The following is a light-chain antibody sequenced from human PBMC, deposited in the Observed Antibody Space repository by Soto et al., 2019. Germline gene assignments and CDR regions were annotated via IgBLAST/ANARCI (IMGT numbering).Light chain of an antibody. CDR3: QQYDNLPFT. J-gene: IGKJ3*01. V-gene: IGKV1-33*01. Sequence: DIQMTQSPSSLSASVGDRVTITCQASQDISNYLNWHQQKPGRAPKLLIYDASNLETGVPSRFSGSGSGTDFTFTISSLQPEDIATYYCQQYDNLPFTFSPGTKVDIK. CDR1: QDISNY. CDR2: DAS.